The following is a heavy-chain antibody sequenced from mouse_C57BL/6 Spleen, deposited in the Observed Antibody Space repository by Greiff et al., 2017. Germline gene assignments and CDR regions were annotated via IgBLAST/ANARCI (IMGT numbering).Heavy chain of an antibody. CDR2: INPSTGGT. Sequence: LKESGPELVKPGASVKISCKASGYSFTGYYMNWVKQSPEKSLEWIGEINPSTGGTTYNQKFKAKATLTVDKSSSTAYMQLKSLTSEDSAVYYCARKAQAIDYWGQGTTLTVSS. D-gene: IGHD3-2*02. CDR1: GYSFTGYY. CDR3: ARKAQAIDY. V-gene: IGHV1-42*01. J-gene: IGHJ2*01.